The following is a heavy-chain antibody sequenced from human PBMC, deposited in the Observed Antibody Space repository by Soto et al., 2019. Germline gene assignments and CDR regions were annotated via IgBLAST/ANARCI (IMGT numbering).Heavy chain of an antibody. CDR1: GYTFTGYY. D-gene: IGHD1-7*01. V-gene: IGHV1-2*04. CDR2: INPNSGGT. CDR3: ARAAGYAGTTYTHYYYNDMDV. Sequence: ASVKVSCKASGYTFTGYYMHWVRQAPGQGLEWMGWINPNSGGTNYAQKFQGWVTMTRDTSISTAYMELSRLRSDDTAVYYWARAAGYAGTTYTHYYYNDMDVWGQGTTVTVSS. J-gene: IGHJ6*02.